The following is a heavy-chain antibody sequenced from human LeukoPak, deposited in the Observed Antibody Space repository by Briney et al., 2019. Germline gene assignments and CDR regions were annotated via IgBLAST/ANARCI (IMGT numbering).Heavy chain of an antibody. D-gene: IGHD6-13*01. Sequence: GGSLRLSCAASGFTFSGYGMHWVRQAPGKGLEWVAVISYDGSNKYYADSVKGRFTISRDNSKNTLYLQMNSLRAEDTAVYYCAKDAAAGVFDYWGQGTLVTVSS. CDR2: ISYDGSNK. V-gene: IGHV3-30*18. J-gene: IGHJ4*02. CDR1: GFTFSGYG. CDR3: AKDAAAGVFDY.